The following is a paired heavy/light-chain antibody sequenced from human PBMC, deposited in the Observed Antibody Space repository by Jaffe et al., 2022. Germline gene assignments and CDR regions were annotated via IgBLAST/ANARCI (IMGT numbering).Heavy chain of an antibody. CDR1: GDSISSGGYY. J-gene: IGHJ6*03. CDR2: IYARGNT. V-gene: IGHV4-61*02. D-gene: IGHD6-19*01. CDR3: ARVKDSSGWYGGLYYYYHYIDV. Sequence: QVQLQESGPGLVKPSQTLSLTCAVSGDSISSGGYYWSWIRQPAGEGLEWIGRIYARGNTNYNPSLKSRVTISVDTSENEFSLNLNSVTAADTAVYYCARVKDSSGWYGGLYYYYHYIDVWGKGTTVTVS.
Light chain of an antibody. CDR1: SSNIANNF. CDR3: GTWDSSLSAGV. CDR2: ENN. Sequence: QSVLTQPPSVSAAPGQKVTISCSGSSSNIANNFVSWYQHLPGTTPKLLMYENNKRPSGIPDRFSGSKSGTSATLRITGLQTGDEADYYCGTWDSSLSAGVFGGGTKLTVL. V-gene: IGLV1-51*02. J-gene: IGLJ3*02.